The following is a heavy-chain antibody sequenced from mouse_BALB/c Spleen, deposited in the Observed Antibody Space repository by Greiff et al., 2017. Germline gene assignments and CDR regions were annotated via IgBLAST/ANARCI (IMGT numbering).Heavy chain of an antibody. CDR3: AREDDGYYGY. CDR2: ISSGGSYT. CDR1: GFTFSSYA. D-gene: IGHD2-3*01. V-gene: IGHV5-9-4*01. Sequence: EVQLVESGGGLVKPGGSLKLSCAASGFTFSSYAMSWVRQSPEKRLEWVAEISSGGSYTYYPDTVTGRFTISRDNAKNTLYLEMSSLRSEDTAMYYCAREDDGYYGYWGQGTTLTVSS. J-gene: IGHJ2*01.